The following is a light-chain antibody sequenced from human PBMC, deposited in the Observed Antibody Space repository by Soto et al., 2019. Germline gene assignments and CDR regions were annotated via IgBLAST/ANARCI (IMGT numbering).Light chain of an antibody. CDR3: SSYTSSSTLL. V-gene: IGLV2-14*01. CDR1: SSDVGGYNY. J-gene: IGLJ2*01. Sequence: QSALTQPVSVSGSPGQSITISCTGTSSDVGGYNYVSWYQQHPGKAPKLMISEVSNRPSGVSNRFSGSKSGNTASLTISGLQAEDEADYYCSSYTSSSTLLFGGGTTLTVL. CDR2: EVS.